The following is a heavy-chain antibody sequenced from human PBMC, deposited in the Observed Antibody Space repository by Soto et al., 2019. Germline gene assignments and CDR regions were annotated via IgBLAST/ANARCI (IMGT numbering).Heavy chain of an antibody. CDR2: IANDGYTI. CDR3: ARDGGIQYPDSSDYIPHLDC. V-gene: IGHV3-48*02. Sequence: EEQLVESGGGLVQPGGSLRLSCVVSGFTLSPYGMNWVRQAPGKGLEWVSFIANDGYTIYYADSVKGRFTISRDPAKNSLYLQMNSLRDEDTAVYYCARDGGIQYPDSSDYIPHLDCWGQGTLVTVSS. CDR1: GFTLSPYG. J-gene: IGHJ4*02. D-gene: IGHD3-22*01.